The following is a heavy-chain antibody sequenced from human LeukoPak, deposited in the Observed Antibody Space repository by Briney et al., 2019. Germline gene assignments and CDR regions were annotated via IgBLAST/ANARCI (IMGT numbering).Heavy chain of an antibody. J-gene: IGHJ4*02. V-gene: IGHV4-4*07. CDR3: ARDLDSYSSTWYPYTSGWYLDY. CDR1: GASISSYY. Sequence: SETLSFTCTVSGASISSYYWSWIRQPAGKGLEWIGRFYSSGSTNYNPSLKSRVTMSVDTSKNQFSLKLSSVTAADTAVYYCARDLDSYSSTWYPYTSGWYLDYWGQGTLVTVSS. CDR2: FYSSGST. D-gene: IGHD6-13*01.